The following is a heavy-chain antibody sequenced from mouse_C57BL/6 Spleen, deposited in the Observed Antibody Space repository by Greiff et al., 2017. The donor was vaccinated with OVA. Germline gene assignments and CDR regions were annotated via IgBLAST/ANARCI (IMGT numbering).Heavy chain of an antibody. CDR2: IDPSDSYT. Sequence: VQLQQPGAELVKPGASVKLSCKASGYTFTSYWMQWVKQRPGQGLEWIGEIDPSDSYTNYHQKFKGKATLTVDTSSSTAYMQLSSLTSEDSAVYYCARYGGRYFDYWGQGTTLTVSS. J-gene: IGHJ2*01. CDR1: GYTFTSYW. V-gene: IGHV1-50*01. CDR3: ARYGGRYFDY. D-gene: IGHD1-1*01.